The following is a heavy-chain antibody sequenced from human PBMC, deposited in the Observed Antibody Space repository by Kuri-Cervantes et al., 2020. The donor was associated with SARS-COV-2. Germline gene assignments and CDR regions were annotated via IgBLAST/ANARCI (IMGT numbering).Heavy chain of an antibody. CDR2: IYYSGST. CDR1: GGSISSYY. CDR3: ARTYYYYYYYYMDV. D-gene: IGHD3-10*01. J-gene: IGHJ6*03. Sequence: SETLSLTCTVSGGSISSYYWSWIRQPPGKGLEWIGYIYYSGSTNYNPSLKSRVTISVDTSKNQFSLKLSSVTAADTAVYYCARTYYYYYYYYMDVWGKGTTVTVSS. V-gene: IGHV4-59*12.